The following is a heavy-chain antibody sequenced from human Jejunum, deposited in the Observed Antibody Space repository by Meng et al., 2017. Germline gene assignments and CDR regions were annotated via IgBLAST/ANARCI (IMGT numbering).Heavy chain of an antibody. J-gene: IGHJ4*02. CDR3: ARHEVDFDN. V-gene: IGHV4-34*02. CDR2: FTRGGTT. D-gene: IGHD1-26*01. Sequence: QVQLPQWGAGLLNPSETLSLTGAVYGGASSGYFWSWIRQAPGEGLEWVGEFTRGGTTNYNPSLKSRVTISADTSKNQFSLTLSSVSAADTAVYYCARHEVDFDNWGQGTLVTVSS. CDR1: GGASSGYF.